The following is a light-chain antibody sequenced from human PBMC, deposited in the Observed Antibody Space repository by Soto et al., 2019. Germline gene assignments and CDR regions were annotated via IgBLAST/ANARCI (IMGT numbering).Light chain of an antibody. Sequence: QSVLTQPASVSGSPGQSITISCTGTSSDVGGYNYVSWYQQHPGTAPKLMIYEVSNRPSGVSDRFSGSRSGNTASLTIYGLQAEDESDYYCISYTSSSTWVFGGGTKLTVL. V-gene: IGLV2-14*01. CDR2: EVS. CDR1: SSDVGGYNY. CDR3: ISYTSSSTWV. J-gene: IGLJ3*02.